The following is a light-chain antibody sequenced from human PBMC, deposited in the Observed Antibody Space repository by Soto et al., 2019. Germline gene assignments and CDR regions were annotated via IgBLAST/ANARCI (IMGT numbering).Light chain of an antibody. Sequence: QSALTQPASVSGSPGQSITISCTGTSSDVWSYNLVSWYQQPQGKAPKLMIYEGSKRPSGVSNRSSGSKSGNTASLTMSGLQAEDEADYYCCSYAGSSGVVFGGGTKLTVL. CDR1: SSDVWSYNL. CDR2: EGS. J-gene: IGLJ2*01. V-gene: IGLV2-23*01. CDR3: CSYAGSSGVV.